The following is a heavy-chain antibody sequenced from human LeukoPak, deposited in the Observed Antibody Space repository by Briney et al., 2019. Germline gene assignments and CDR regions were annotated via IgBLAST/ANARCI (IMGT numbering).Heavy chain of an antibody. CDR3: SRGGSWRLDN. J-gene: IGHJ4*02. CDR2: TNPDGDKK. D-gene: IGHD3-16*02. V-gene: IGHV3-7*01. CDR1: GFTFSSSY. Sequence: GGSLRLSCAASGFTFSSSYMTWVRQTPGKGLEWVANTNPDGDKKYYVDSVKGRFTISRDNAKNSLYLQMSSLRVDDTAVYYCSRGGSWRLDNWGQGTLVTVSS.